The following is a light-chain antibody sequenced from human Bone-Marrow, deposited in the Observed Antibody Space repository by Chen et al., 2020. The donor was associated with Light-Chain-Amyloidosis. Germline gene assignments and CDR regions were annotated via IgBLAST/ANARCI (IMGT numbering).Light chain of an antibody. CDR2: EDA. J-gene: IGLJ3*02. V-gene: IGLV6-57*01. CDR1: SGSIATNY. CDR3: QSYQGSSQGV. Sequence: NFMLTQPHSVSESPGKTVIISCTRSSGSIATNYVQWYQQRPGSSPTTVIYEDAQRPSGVPARFSGSIDRSSNAAALTISGLKTEDEADYYCQSYQGSSQGVFAGGTKLTVL.